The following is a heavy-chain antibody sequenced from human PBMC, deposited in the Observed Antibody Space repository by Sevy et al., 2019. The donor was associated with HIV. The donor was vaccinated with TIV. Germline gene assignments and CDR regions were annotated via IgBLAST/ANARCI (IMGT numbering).Heavy chain of an antibody. CDR3: ATMRGGATTTDSRYYFDY. D-gene: IGHD1-26*01. CDR2: FDPEDGET. Sequence: ASVKVSCKVSGYTLTELSMHWVRQAPGKGLEWMGGFDPEDGETIYAQKFQGRVTMTEDTSTYTAYMELSSLRSEDTAVYYCATMRGGATTTDSRYYFDYWGQGTLVTVSS. V-gene: IGHV1-24*01. CDR1: GYTLTELS. J-gene: IGHJ4*02.